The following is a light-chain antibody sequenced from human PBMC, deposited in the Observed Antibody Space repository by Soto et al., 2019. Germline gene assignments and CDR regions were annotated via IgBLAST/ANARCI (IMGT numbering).Light chain of an antibody. J-gene: IGKJ1*01. CDR2: KAS. CDR1: QSISSW. V-gene: IGKV1-5*03. Sequence: DIQMTQSPSTLSASVGDRVTITCRASQSISSWLAWYQQKPGKAPKLLIYKASSLESGVPSRFSGSGSGTEFTLTISSLQPDDFTTYSSQQYNSYSPWTFGQGTKV. CDR3: QQYNSYSPWT.